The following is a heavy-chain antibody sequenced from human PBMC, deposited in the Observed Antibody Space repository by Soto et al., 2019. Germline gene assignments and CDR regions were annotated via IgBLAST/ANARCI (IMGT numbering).Heavy chain of an antibody. CDR3: ARHRITIFGVVTPPMDV. CDR2: IYYSGST. CDR1: GGSISSSSYY. D-gene: IGHD3-3*01. J-gene: IGHJ6*02. V-gene: IGHV4-39*01. Sequence: SETLSLTCTVSGGSISSSSYYWGWIRQPPGKGLEWIGSIYYSGSTYYNPSLKSRVTISVDTSKNQFSLKLSSVTAADTAVYYCARHRITIFGVVTPPMDVWGQGTTVTVSS.